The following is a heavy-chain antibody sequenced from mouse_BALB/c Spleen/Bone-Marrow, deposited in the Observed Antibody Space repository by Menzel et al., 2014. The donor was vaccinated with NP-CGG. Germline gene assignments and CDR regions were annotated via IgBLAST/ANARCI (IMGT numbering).Heavy chain of an antibody. V-gene: IGHV14-3*02. CDR1: GFNIKDTY. Sequence: EVQLQQSGAELVKPGASVKLSCTASGFNIKDTYMHWVKQRPEQGLEWIGRIDPANGNTKYDPKFQGKATITADASSNTAYLQLSSLTSEDTAVYYCAEITTAAYYVMDYWGRGTSVTVSS. CDR2: IDPANGNT. J-gene: IGHJ4*01. CDR3: AEITTAAYYVMDY. D-gene: IGHD1-2*01.